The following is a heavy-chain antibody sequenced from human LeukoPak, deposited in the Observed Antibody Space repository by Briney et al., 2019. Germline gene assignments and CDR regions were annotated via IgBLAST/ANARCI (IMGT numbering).Heavy chain of an antibody. J-gene: IGHJ4*02. CDR3: ARESYSSPTEFDY. CDR1: GGTFSSYA. D-gene: IGHD6-13*01. Sequence: SVKVSCKASGGTFSSYAISWVRQAPGQGLEWMGGIIPIFGTANYAQKFQGRVTITADKSTSTAYMELSSLRSEDTAVYYCARESYSSPTEFDYWGQGTQVTVAS. CDR2: IIPIFGTA. V-gene: IGHV1-69*06.